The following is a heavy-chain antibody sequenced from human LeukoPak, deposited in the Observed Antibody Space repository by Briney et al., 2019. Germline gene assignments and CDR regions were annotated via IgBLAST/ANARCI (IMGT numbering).Heavy chain of an antibody. J-gene: IGHJ3*02. D-gene: IGHD3-22*01. CDR3: ARYRYRDSSAYDAFDI. Sequence: GGSLRLSCAASGFTFSSYSMNWVRQAPGKGLEWVSSISSSSSYIYYADSVKGRFTISRDNAKNSLYLRMNSLRAEDTAVYYCARYRYRDSSAYDAFDIWGQGTMVTVSS. CDR1: GFTFSSYS. V-gene: IGHV3-21*01. CDR2: ISSSSSYI.